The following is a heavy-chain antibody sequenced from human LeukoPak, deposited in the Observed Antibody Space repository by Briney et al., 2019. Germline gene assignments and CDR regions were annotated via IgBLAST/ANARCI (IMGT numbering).Heavy chain of an antibody. D-gene: IGHD3-10*01. Sequence: GGSLRLSCAASGFTFSSYAMHWVRQAPGKGLEWVAVISYDGGNKYYADSVKGRFTISRDNSKNTLYLQMNSLRAEDTAVYYCARAPGDLVLLWFGELIDYWGQGTLVTVSS. CDR1: GFTFSSYA. CDR2: ISYDGGNK. V-gene: IGHV3-30*04. CDR3: ARAPGDLVLLWFGELIDY. J-gene: IGHJ4*02.